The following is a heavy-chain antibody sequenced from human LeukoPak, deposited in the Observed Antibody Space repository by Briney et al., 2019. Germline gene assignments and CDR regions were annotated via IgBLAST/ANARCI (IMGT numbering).Heavy chain of an antibody. D-gene: IGHD3-22*01. Sequence: PSGTLSLTCAVSGGSISSSNWWSWVRQPPGKGLEWIGEIYHSGSTNYNPSLKSRVTISVDKSKNQFSLKLSSVTAADTAVYYCAREIHYDSSGQRSLHAFDIWGQGTMVTVSS. V-gene: IGHV4-4*02. CDR1: GGSISSSNW. CDR2: IYHSGST. CDR3: AREIHYDSSGQRSLHAFDI. J-gene: IGHJ3*02.